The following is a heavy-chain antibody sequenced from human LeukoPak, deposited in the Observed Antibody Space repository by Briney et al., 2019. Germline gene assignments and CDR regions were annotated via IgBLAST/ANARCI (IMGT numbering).Heavy chain of an antibody. CDR2: ISSRGGST. CDR3: EKGGVKQQLGTSDYYYYYMDV. V-gene: IGHV3-23*01. J-gene: IGHJ6*03. D-gene: IGHD6-13*01. CDR1: GFTFSSYA. Sequence: GGSLRLSCAASGFTFSSYAMSWVRQAPGKGLEWVSAISSRGGSTYYADYVKGRFTISRDNSKNTMYLQMNRLRAEDTAVYYCEKGGVKQQLGTSDYYYYYMDVWGKGTTVTVSS.